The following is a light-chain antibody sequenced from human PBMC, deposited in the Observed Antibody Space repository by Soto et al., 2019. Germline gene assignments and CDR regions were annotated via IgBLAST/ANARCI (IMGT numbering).Light chain of an antibody. CDR2: WAS. V-gene: IGKV4-1*01. CDR3: QYGFT. Sequence: DIVMTQSPASLAVSLGERATINCKSSQSVLYSSNNKDYLAWYQQKPGQPPKLLIYWASTRESGVPDRFSGSGSGTDFTLTISSLQAEDVAVYYCQYGFTVGPGTTVYI. CDR1: QSVLYSSNNKDY. J-gene: IGKJ3*01.